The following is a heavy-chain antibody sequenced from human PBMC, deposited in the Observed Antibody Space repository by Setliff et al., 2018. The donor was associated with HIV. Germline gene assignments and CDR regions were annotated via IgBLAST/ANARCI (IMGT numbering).Heavy chain of an antibody. J-gene: IGHJ6*03. CDR1: GFIFGDYA. D-gene: IGHD4-4*01. CDR3: VRGNSNYYYYNYYMDV. Sequence: GGSLRLSCAASGFIFGDYAMHWVRQAPGKGLVWVSHINSDGSGTRSADYVRGRFTISRDNAKNTLFLQMDSLRAEDTAVYYCVRGNSNYYYYNYYMDVWGKGTTVTVSS. V-gene: IGHV3-74*01. CDR2: INSDGSGT.